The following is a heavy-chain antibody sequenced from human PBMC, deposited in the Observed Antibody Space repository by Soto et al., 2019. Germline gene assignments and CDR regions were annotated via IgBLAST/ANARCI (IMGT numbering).Heavy chain of an antibody. CDR3: ARADDYGDYVREGWFDP. CDR1: GGSFSGYY. CDR2: INHSGST. Sequence: QVQLQQWGAGLLKPSETLSLTCAVYGGSFSGYYWSWIRQPPGKGLEWIGEINHSGSTNYNPSLKSRVTLSVDTSKNQFSLKLSSVTAADTAVYYCARADDYGDYVREGWFDPWGQGTLVTVSS. D-gene: IGHD4-17*01. V-gene: IGHV4-34*01. J-gene: IGHJ5*02.